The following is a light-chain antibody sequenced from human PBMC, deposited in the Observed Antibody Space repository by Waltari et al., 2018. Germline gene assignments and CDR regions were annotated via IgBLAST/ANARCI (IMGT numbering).Light chain of an antibody. V-gene: IGLV2-14*01. Sequence: QSALTQPASVSGSPGQSITIPCTGTISDVGGYNYVTWYQQHPGKAPKRMFYDVSKRPSGVSSRFSGSKSGNTASLTISGLQTEDEADYFCSSYTSSSTVVFGGGTRLTVL. CDR2: DVS. J-gene: IGLJ3*02. CDR1: ISDVGGYNY. CDR3: SSYTSSSTVV.